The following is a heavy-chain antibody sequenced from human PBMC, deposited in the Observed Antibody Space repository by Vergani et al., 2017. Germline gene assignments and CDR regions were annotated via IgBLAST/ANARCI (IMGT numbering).Heavy chain of an antibody. D-gene: IGHD2-2*01. CDR2: INPSGGST. CDR1: GYTFTSYY. J-gene: IGHJ5*02. Sequence: QVQLVQSGAEVKKPGASVKVSCKASGYTFTSYYMHWVRQAPGQGLEWMGIINPSGGSTSYAQKFQGRVTMTRDTSTSTVYMELSSLRSEDTAVYYCARVHTGYCSSTSCYPFLRYNWFDPWGQGTLVTVSS. V-gene: IGHV1-46*01. CDR3: ARVHTGYCSSTSCYPFLRYNWFDP.